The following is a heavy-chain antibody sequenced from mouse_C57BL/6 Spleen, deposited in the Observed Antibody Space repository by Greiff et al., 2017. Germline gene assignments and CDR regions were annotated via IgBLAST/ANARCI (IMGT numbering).Heavy chain of an antibody. Sequence: VQLQQSGAELVRPGASVKLSCTASGFNIKDDYMHWVKQRPEQGLEWIGGIDPENGDTEYASKFQGKATITADTSSNTAYLQLSSLTSEDTAVYYCTTPRTWFAYWGQGTLVTVSA. CDR2: IDPENGDT. J-gene: IGHJ3*01. CDR1: GFNIKDDY. V-gene: IGHV14-4*01. CDR3: TTPRTWFAY.